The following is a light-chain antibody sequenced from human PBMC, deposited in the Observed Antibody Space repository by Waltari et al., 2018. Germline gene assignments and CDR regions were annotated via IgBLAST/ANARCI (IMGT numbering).Light chain of an antibody. J-gene: IGKJ1*01. CDR1: QGITNY. CDR2: VAS. V-gene: IGKV1-9*01. CDR3: QQLNSYRT. Sequence: DIQLTQSPSFLSASVGDRVTITCRASQGITNYLAWYQQKPGKAPELLIYVASSLQSGVPSRFSGSGSGTEFTLTISGLQPEDFATYYCQQLNSYRTFGQGTKVDIK.